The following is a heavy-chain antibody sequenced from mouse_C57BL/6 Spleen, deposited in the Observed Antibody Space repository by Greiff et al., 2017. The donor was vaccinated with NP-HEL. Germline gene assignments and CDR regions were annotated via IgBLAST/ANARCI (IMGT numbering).Heavy chain of an antibody. V-gene: IGHV1-55*01. CDR1: GYTFTSYW. Sequence: VQLQQSGAELVKPGASVKMSCKASGYTFTSYWITWVKQRPGQGLEWIGDIYPGSGSTNYNEKFKSKATLTVDTSSSTAYMQLSSLTSEDSAVYYCASGIYYDYAWFAYWGQGTLVTVSA. D-gene: IGHD2-4*01. J-gene: IGHJ3*01. CDR3: ASGIYYDYAWFAY. CDR2: IYPGSGST.